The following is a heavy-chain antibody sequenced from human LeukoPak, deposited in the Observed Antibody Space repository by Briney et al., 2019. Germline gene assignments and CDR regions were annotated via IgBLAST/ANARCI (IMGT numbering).Heavy chain of an antibody. CDR3: SGDPGDY. D-gene: IGHD7-27*01. V-gene: IGHV3-7*04. CDR1: GFTFSSYA. CDR2: IKPDGSEE. J-gene: IGHJ4*02. Sequence: GGSPRLSCAASGFTFSSYAMSWVRQAPGKGLEWVANIKPDGSEEYYVDSVRDRFTISRDNAKNSLYLQMNSLRVEDTAVYYCSGDPGDYWGQGTLVTVSS.